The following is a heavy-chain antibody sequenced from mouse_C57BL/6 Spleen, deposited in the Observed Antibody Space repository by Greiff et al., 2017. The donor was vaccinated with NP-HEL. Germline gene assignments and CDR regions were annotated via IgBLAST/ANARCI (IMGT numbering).Heavy chain of an antibody. V-gene: IGHV1-19*01. CDR1: GYTFTDYY. CDR2: INPYNGGT. J-gene: IGHJ2*01. CDR3: ARLDTTVDY. D-gene: IGHD1-1*01. Sequence: EVQLQQSGPVLVKPGASVKMSCKASGYTFTDYYMNWVKQSHGKSLEWIGVINPYNGGTSYNQKFKGKATLTVDKSSSTAYMELNSLTSEDSAVYYCARLDTTVDYWGQGTTLTVSS.